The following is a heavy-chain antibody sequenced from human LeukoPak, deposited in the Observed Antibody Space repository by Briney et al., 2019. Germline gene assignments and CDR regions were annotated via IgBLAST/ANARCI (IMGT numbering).Heavy chain of an antibody. J-gene: IGHJ4*02. Sequence: GGPMKLSCAASGFTFRRYSMKLVRQAPGKGLELVSSINSTSSYIYYADPVKGRFTISRDNAKSSLFLQIHSLRAEDTAMYYCARDIFSSSSYYPTEIIDHWGQGTLLIVSP. V-gene: IGHV3-21*01. CDR1: GFTFRRYS. D-gene: IGHD6-13*01. CDR3: ARDIFSSSSYYPTEIIDH. CDR2: INSTSSYI.